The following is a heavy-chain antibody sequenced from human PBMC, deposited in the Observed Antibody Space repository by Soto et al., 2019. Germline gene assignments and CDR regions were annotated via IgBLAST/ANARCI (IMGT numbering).Heavy chain of an antibody. Sequence: VQLLESGGGLVQPGGSLRLSCEASGFTFSSYAMSWVRQAPGKGLEWVSAISGSGGSTYYADSVKGRFTISRDNSNNTLYLQTNSLRDEHTAVYYCAKAVSNTYDYGSGSYCSGPDAFGIWGQGTMVTVSS. CDR1: GFTFSSYA. CDR3: AKAVSNTYDYGSGSYCSGPDAFGI. D-gene: IGHD3-10*01. J-gene: IGHJ3*02. V-gene: IGHV3-23*01. CDR2: ISGSGGST.